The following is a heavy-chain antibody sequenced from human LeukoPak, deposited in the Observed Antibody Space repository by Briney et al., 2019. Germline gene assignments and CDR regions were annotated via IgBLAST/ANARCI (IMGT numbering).Heavy chain of an antibody. Sequence: SETLSLTCAVYGGSFSGYYWSWIRQPPGKGLEWIGEINHSGSTNYNPSLKSRVTISVDTSKNQFSLKLSSVTAADTAVYYCARGRYDLYQLPRSIFDYWGQGTLVTVSS. D-gene: IGHD2-2*01. CDR1: GGSFSGYY. CDR2: INHSGST. J-gene: IGHJ4*02. V-gene: IGHV4-34*01. CDR3: ARGRYDLYQLPRSIFDY.